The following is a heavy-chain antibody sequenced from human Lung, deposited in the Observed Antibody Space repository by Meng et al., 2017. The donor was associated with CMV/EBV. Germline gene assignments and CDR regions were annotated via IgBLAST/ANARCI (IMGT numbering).Heavy chain of an antibody. CDR2: VSYSGRT. CDR1: GTCISSSTYY. J-gene: IGHJ6*02. D-gene: IGHD4-17*01. V-gene: IGHV4-39*07. CDR3: AREGGKGDYSDYRIYYGMDF. Sequence: SVTLSLNCTVSGTCISSSTYYRGWIRQPPGKGPVWIGSVSYSGRTYYNPTLKSRVTISVDTSKNQSSLRLSSVTAADTAVYYCAREGGKGDYSDYRIYYGMDFWGQGTTVTVSS.